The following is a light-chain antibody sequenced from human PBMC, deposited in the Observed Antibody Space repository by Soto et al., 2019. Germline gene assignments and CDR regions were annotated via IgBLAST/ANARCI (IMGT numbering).Light chain of an antibody. CDR2: AAS. Sequence: DILLTQSPATLSFSKGERVTLPCRASQSVSSYLAWYQQTPGPAPRLLIYAASNRATGLPARFSGSGSGTDSTPTISRLAPDVFAFYYRQHRSNAIPFGQGTQVDIK. CDR1: QSVSSY. CDR3: QHRSNAIP. J-gene: IGKJ5*01. V-gene: IGKV3-11*01.